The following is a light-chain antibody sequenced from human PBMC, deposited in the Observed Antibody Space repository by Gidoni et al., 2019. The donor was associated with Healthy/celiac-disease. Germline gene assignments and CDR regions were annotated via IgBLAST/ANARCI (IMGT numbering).Light chain of an antibody. CDR2: DAS. J-gene: IGKJ1*01. CDR1: QDINNY. Sequence: IPMTPSPSSLSASVGDRVTITCEASQDINNYLNWYQQKPGKAPKLLIYDASNWETGVPSRFSGSGSGTDFTFTISSLQPEDIAIYYCQQYDNLPWTFGQGTKVEIK. CDR3: QQYDNLPWT. V-gene: IGKV1-33*01.